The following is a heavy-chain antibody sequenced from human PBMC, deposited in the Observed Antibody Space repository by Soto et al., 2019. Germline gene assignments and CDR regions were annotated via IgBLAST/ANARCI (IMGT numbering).Heavy chain of an antibody. CDR1: GLNFSSYA. CDR2: ISSNGNST. Sequence: PGGTLRLSCSASGLNFSSYAVHWVRKAPGKGLEYVSAISSNGNSTYYADSVKGRFTISRDNSKNTVYLQMRSLRTEDTAVYYCAKTRLPAVIYRGIDDGGQRTTVTVS. V-gene: IGHV3-64D*06. J-gene: IGHJ6*02. D-gene: IGHD2-2*01. CDR3: AKTRLPAVIYRGIDD.